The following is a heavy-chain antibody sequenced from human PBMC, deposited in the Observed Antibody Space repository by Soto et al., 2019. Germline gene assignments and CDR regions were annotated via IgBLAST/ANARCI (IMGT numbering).Heavy chain of an antibody. CDR3: XXXXXXXXXXDN. CDR2: IVPIVDTS. Sequence: QVQLVQSGAEVRQPASSVKVSCKTSGGTFSSYAISWVRQAPGQGLEWMGGIVPIVDTSTYAQKFQGRVTITADESTXXXXXXXXXXXXXXXXXXXXXXXXXXXXXXDNWGQGTLVTVSS. J-gene: IGHJ4*02. CDR1: GGTFSSYA. V-gene: IGHV1-69*12.